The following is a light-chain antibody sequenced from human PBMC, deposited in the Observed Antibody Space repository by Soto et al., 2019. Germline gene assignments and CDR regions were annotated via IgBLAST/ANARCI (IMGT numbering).Light chain of an antibody. CDR1: SSDVGGYNY. Sequence: QSVLTQPASVSGSPGQSITISCTGTSSDVGGYNYVSWYQHHPGKAPKFMIYDVSNRPSGVSSRFSGSKSGSTASLTISGLQAEDEADYHCCSYGGFSTFVIFGGGTKLTVL. V-gene: IGLV2-14*03. CDR3: CSYGGFSTFVI. CDR2: DVS. J-gene: IGLJ2*01.